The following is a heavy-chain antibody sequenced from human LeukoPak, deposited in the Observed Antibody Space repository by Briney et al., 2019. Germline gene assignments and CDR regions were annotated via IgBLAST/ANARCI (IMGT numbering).Heavy chain of an antibody. J-gene: IGHJ4*02. Sequence: GGSPRPSCAVSGITLSNYGMSWVRQAPGKGLEWVAGISDSGGSTNYADSVKGRFTISRDNPKNTLYLQMNSLRAEDTAVYFCAKRGVVIRVILVGFHKAAYYFESWGQGALVTVSS. D-gene: IGHD3/OR15-3a*01. V-gene: IGHV3-23*01. CDR1: GITLSNYG. CDR3: AKRGVVIRVILVGFHKAAYYFES. CDR2: ISDSGGST.